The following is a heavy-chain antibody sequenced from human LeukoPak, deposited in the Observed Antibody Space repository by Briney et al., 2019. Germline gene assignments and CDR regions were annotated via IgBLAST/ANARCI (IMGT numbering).Heavy chain of an antibody. Sequence: ALVKVSCKASGYTFTSYAMHWVRQAPGQRLEWMGWINAGNGNTKYSQKFQGRVTITRDTSASTAYMELSSLRSEDTAVYYCARVHGGNEFYDYWGQGTLVTVSS. J-gene: IGHJ4*02. CDR3: ARVHGGNEFYDY. CDR1: GYTFTSYA. D-gene: IGHD4-23*01. CDR2: INAGNGNT. V-gene: IGHV1-3*01.